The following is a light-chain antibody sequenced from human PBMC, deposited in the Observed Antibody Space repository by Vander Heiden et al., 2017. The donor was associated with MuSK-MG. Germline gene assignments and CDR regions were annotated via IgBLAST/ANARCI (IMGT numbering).Light chain of an antibody. CDR3: QESDSTPFT. V-gene: IGKV1-39*01. Sequence: DIQMTQSPSSLSASVGDRVTITCRASQAISLSLNWYQQKPGKAPELLIFRASTLQTGVPSRFNGSGSGTDFSLTITSLEPEDFATYFCQESDSTPFTFGHGTTVD. CDR1: QAISLS. CDR2: RAS. J-gene: IGKJ3*01.